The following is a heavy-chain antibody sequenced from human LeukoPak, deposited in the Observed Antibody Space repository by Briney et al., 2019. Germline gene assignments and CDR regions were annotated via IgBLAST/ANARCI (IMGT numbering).Heavy chain of an antibody. CDR1: GFTFHSYT. J-gene: IGHJ4*02. D-gene: IGHD3-22*01. Sequence: GGSLRLSCAASGFTFHSYTMGWVRQTPGKGLEWASGISGSGSNTYYADSVKGRFTISRDTSKNTLYLQMNSLRAEDTAVYYCARLSANSSAYFFDYWGQGTLVTVSS. CDR2: ISGSGSNT. CDR3: ARLSANSSAYFFDY. V-gene: IGHV3-23*01.